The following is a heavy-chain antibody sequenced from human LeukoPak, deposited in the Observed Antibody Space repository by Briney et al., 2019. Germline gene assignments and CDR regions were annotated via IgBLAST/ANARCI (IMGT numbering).Heavy chain of an antibody. Sequence: GGSLRLSCAASGFTFSSYAMHWVLQSLGKGLEWGAVMSYDGFNKYYADSVKGRFTIYRDNSKNTLYLQMNSLRAEDTAVYYCANTKGYSYGYYFDYWGQGTLVTVSS. J-gene: IGHJ4*02. V-gene: IGHV3-30*18. CDR3: ANTKGYSYGYYFDY. D-gene: IGHD5-18*01. CDR1: GFTFSSYA. CDR2: MSYDGFNK.